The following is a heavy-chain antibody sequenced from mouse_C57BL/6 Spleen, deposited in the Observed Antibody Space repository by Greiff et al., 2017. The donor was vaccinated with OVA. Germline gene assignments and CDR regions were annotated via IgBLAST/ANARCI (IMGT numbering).Heavy chain of an antibody. Sequence: QVQLKESGAELVKPGASVKISCKASGYAFSSYWMNWVKQRPGKGLEWIGQIYPGDGDTNYNGKFKGKATLTADKSSSTAYMQLSSLTSEDAAVYFCAYSSGSWFAYWGQGTLVTVSA. CDR3: AYSSGSWFAY. CDR1: GYAFSSYW. D-gene: IGHD3-2*02. V-gene: IGHV1-80*01. CDR2: IYPGDGDT. J-gene: IGHJ3*01.